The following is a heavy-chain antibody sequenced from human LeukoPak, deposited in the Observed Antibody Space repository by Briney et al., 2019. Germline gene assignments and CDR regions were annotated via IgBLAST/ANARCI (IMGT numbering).Heavy chain of an antibody. CDR2: IYPCDSDT. Sequence: GESLKISCKGSGYSFTTYWIGWVRQMPGKGLEWMGIIYPCDSDTRYSPSFQGQVTISADKSINTAYLQWSSLKASDTAMYYCARGQGPYDILTGYYIGDYWGQGTLVTVSS. D-gene: IGHD3-9*01. CDR1: GYSFTTYW. CDR3: ARGQGPYDILTGYYIGDY. J-gene: IGHJ4*02. V-gene: IGHV5-51*01.